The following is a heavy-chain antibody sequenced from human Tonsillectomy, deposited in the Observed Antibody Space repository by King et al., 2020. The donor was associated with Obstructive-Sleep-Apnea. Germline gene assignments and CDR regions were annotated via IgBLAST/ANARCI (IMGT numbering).Heavy chain of an antibody. CDR1: GFTFSAYW. Sequence: VQLVESGGGLVQPGESLRLSCAASGFTFSAYWMHWVRRDPGKGLVWVSRVKFDGTHTDYADSVKGRFTISRDNAKNTLFLQMNSLRAEDTGVYYCLRDLGWNLDYWGQGTLVTVSS. CDR3: LRDLGWNLDY. V-gene: IGHV3-74*01. J-gene: IGHJ4*02. CDR2: VKFDGTHT. D-gene: IGHD1-1*01.